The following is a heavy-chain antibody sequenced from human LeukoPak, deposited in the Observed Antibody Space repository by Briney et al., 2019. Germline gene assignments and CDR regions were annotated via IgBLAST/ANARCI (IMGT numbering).Heavy chain of an antibody. CDR1: GFTFSNAW. V-gene: IGHV3-15*01. Sequence: GGSLRLSCAASGFTFSNAWMTWVRQAPGKGLEWVGRIKSKTDGGTTDYAASVKGRFTISRDDSKNTLYLQMNSLKTKDTAVYYCTTDRGLYDSSGYYYFATDIWGQGTMVTVSS. J-gene: IGHJ3*02. CDR3: TTDRGLYDSSGYYYFATDI. D-gene: IGHD3-22*01. CDR2: IKSKTDGGTT.